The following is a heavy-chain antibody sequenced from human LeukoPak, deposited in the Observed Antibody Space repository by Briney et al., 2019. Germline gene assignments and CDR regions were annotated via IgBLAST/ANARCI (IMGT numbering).Heavy chain of an antibody. Sequence: GGSLRLSCAASGFTFSSYAMSWVRQAPGKGLEWVSVISGIGGSTYYADSVKGHFTISRDNSKNTLYLQMNSLKSEDTAVYYCAIRGPSRSLFGFDIWGQGTMVTVSS. V-gene: IGHV3-23*01. CDR2: ISGIGGST. J-gene: IGHJ3*02. D-gene: IGHD2-2*01. CDR1: GFTFSSYA. CDR3: AIRGPSRSLFGFDI.